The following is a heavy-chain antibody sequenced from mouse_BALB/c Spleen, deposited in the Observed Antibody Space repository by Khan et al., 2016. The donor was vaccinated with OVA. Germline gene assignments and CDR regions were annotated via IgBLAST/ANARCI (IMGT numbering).Heavy chain of an antibody. J-gene: IGHJ2*01. CDR3: TRNGFGNYESWDY. V-gene: IGHV1-5*01. CDR2: IYPGNSDT. Sequence: VQLQQSGTVLARPGASVKMSCKASGYTFTSYWMHWVKQRPGQGLEWMGAIYPGNSDTNYNQKFKGKAKLTAVTSTSTAYLELNSLTTEDSAVYYCTRNGFGNYESWDYWGQGTTLTVSS. CDR1: GYTFTSYW. D-gene: IGHD2-1*01.